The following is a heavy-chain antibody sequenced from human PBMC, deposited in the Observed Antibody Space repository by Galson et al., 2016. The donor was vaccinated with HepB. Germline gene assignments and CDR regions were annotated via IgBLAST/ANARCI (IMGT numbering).Heavy chain of an antibody. CDR3: TTGLEY. V-gene: IGHV3-15*07. Sequence: SLRLSCAVSGFTFSNTWINWVRQASGKGLEWVGRIKSKTDGGTIDYAAPVKGRFTISRDDSKNTLYLQMNSLKTEDTAMYYCTTGLEYWGQGTLVTVSS. CDR1: GFTFSNTW. J-gene: IGHJ4*02. CDR2: IKSKTDGGTI.